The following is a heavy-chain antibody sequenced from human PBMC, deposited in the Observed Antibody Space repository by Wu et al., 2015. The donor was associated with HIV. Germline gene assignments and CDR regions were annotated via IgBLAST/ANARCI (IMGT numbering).Heavy chain of an antibody. CDR3: ARGRQLELIDDAFDI. J-gene: IGHJ3*02. CDR2: ISAYNGNT. D-gene: IGHD6-6*01. Sequence: QVQLVQSGAEVKKPGASVKVSCKASGYTFTSYGISWVRQAPGQGLEWMGWISAYNGNTNYAQKVQGRVTMTTDTSTSTANMELRSLRSDDTAVYYCARGRQLELIDDAFDIVGPRGQVVTVSS. CDR1: GYTFTSYG. V-gene: IGHV1-18*01.